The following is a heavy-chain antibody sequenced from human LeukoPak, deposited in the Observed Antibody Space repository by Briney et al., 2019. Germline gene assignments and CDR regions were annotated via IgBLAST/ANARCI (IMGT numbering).Heavy chain of an antibody. CDR1: EFTFSRHW. Sequence: PGGSLRLSCAASEFTFSRHWMHWVRQAPGEGLVWVSYINSDGSSTTYADYVKGRFTISRDNARNTLYLQMNSLRVEDTAVYYCARDGSLPDYWGQGTLVTVSS. CDR3: ARDGSLPDY. J-gene: IGHJ4*02. CDR2: INSDGSST. V-gene: IGHV3-74*01.